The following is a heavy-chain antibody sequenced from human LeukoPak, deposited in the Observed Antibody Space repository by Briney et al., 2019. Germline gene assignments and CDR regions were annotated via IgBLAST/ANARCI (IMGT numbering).Heavy chain of an antibody. CDR1: GFTYSHYG. J-gene: IGHJ4*02. V-gene: IGHV3-33*06. D-gene: IGHD4-11*01. CDR3: AKDAQRGFDYSNSLEK. CDR2: IWSDGTEK. Sequence: GGSLRLSCAASGFTYSHYGMHWVRQAPGKGLEWVAVIWSDGTEKYNVGAVKGRFTNSRDNSRNTLHLQMNSLRGEDTAVYYCAKDAQRGFDYSNSLEKWGQGTLVTVSS.